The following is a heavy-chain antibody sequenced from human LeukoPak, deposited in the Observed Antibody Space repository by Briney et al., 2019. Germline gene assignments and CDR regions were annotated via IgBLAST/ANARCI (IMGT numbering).Heavy chain of an antibody. CDR3: ARGAPYYYYYMDV. Sequence: GESLKISCKGSGYSFTNYWIGWVRQMPGKGLKWMGIIYPGDSDTRYSPSFQGQVTISADKSISTAYLQWSSLKASDTAMYYCARGAPYYYYYMDVWGKGTTVTVSS. CDR1: GYSFTNYW. J-gene: IGHJ6*03. V-gene: IGHV5-51*01. CDR2: IYPGDSDT. D-gene: IGHD4/OR15-4a*01.